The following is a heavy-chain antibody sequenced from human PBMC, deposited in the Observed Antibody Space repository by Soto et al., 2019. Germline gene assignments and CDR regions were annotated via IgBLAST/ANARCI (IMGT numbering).Heavy chain of an antibody. CDR3: ARGTIKYCSSTSCYKDSYYYGMDV. CDR2: IIPIFGTA. D-gene: IGHD2-2*02. Sequence: SVKVSCKASGGTFSSYAISWVRQAPGQGLEWMGGIIPIFGTANYAQKFQGRVTITADKSTSTAYMELSSLRSEDTAVYYCARGTIKYCSSTSCYKDSYYYGMDVWGQGTTVTVS. V-gene: IGHV1-69*06. J-gene: IGHJ6*02. CDR1: GGTFSSYA.